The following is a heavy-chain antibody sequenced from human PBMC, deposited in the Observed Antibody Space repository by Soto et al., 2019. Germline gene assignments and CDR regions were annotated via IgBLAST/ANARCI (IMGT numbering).Heavy chain of an antibody. CDR3: ERCGLEYGMEV. D-gene: IGHD3-16*01. CDR2: FYPSGKT. Sequence: SSTXSLTCTVSVCSIIIYYCFLTRHPAGKGLEWIGRFYPSGKTNYNPSLQSRLTMSADTSRNQFSLNLTSVTAADTAVYYCERCGLEYGMEVWGQGTTVTV. CDR1: VCSIIIYY. J-gene: IGHJ6*01. V-gene: IGHV4-4*07.